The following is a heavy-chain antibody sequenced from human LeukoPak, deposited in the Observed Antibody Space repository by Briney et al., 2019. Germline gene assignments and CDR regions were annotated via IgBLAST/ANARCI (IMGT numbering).Heavy chain of an antibody. V-gene: IGHV3-74*01. CDR3: AKTIRDEIHYYYYYMDV. Sequence: GGSLRLSCTASGITLSNYWMHWVRQTPGKGLVWVSRINPDGTDTIYADSVKGRFTISRDNAKNTLYLQMNSLRAEDTAVYYCAKTIRDEIHYYYYYMDVWGKGTTVTVSS. CDR1: GITLSNYW. CDR2: INPDGTDT. J-gene: IGHJ6*03. D-gene: IGHD1-14*01.